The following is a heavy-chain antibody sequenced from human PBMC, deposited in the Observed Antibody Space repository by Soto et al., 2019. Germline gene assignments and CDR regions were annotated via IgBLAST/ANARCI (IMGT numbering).Heavy chain of an antibody. V-gene: IGHV4-34*01. CDR1: GGSFSGYY. D-gene: IGHD3-22*01. CDR3: ARTGCIAAARAQSNIYDSSGYYYFYYGMDV. Sequence: SETLSLTCAVYGGSFSGYYWSWIRQPPGKGLEWIGEINHSGSTNYNPSLKSRVTISVDTSKNQFSLKLSSVTAADTAVYYCARTGCIAAARAQSNIYDSSGYYYFYYGMDVWGQGTTVS. J-gene: IGHJ6*02. CDR2: INHSGST.